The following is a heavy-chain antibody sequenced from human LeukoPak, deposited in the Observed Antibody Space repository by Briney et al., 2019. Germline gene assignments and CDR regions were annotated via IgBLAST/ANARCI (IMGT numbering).Heavy chain of an antibody. D-gene: IGHD5-12*01. CDR3: ARDKWLRNYYYYYGMDV. Sequence: SETLSLTCAVYGGSFSGYYWSWIRQPPGKGREGIGEINHSGSTNYNPSLKSRVTISVDTSKNQFSLKLSSVTAADTAVYYCARDKWLRNYYYYYGMDVWGQGTTVTVSS. CDR1: GGSFSGYY. V-gene: IGHV4-34*01. CDR2: INHSGST. J-gene: IGHJ6*02.